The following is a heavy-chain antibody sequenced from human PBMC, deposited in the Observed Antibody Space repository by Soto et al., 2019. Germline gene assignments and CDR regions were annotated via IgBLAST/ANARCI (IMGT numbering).Heavy chain of an antibody. V-gene: IGHV4-31*03. Sequence: SETLSLTCTVSGGSISSGGYYWSWIRQHPGKGLEWIGYIYYSGSTYYNPSLKSRVTISVDTSKNQFSLKLSSVTAADTAVYYCAIDQSYGSGSYYSSYCLDDWGQGTTVTVSS. J-gene: IGHJ6*02. D-gene: IGHD3-10*01. CDR3: AIDQSYGSGSYYSSYCLDD. CDR2: IYYSGST. CDR1: GGSISSGGYY.